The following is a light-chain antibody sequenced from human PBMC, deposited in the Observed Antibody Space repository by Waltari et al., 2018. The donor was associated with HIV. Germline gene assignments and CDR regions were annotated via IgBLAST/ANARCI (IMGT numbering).Light chain of an antibody. V-gene: IGKV3-20*01. CDR1: QSVSSNS. Sequence: GATLSCRASQSVSSNSIAWYQQKPGQAPRLLIYGASSRATGIPDRFSGSGSGTDFTLTISRLEPEDFAVYWCQQYGDSPETFGQGTKVEIK. CDR3: QQYGDSPET. CDR2: GAS. J-gene: IGKJ1*01.